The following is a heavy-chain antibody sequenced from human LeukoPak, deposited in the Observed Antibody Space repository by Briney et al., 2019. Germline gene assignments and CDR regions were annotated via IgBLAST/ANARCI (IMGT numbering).Heavy chain of an antibody. CDR1: GYTFTGYY. CDR2: INPNSGGT. V-gene: IGHV1-2*02. Sequence: GASVKVSCKASGYTFTGYYMHWVRQAPGQGLEWMGWINPNSGGTNYAQKFRGRVTMTRDTSISTAYMELSRLRSDDTAVYYCAIGYCSGGSCYPHDYWGQGTPVTVSS. CDR3: AIGYCSGGSCYPHDY. J-gene: IGHJ4*02. D-gene: IGHD2-15*01.